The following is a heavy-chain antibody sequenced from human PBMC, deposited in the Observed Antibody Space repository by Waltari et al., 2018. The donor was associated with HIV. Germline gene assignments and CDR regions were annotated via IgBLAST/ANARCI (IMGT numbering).Heavy chain of an antibody. CDR1: GFTLSRYW. V-gene: IGHV3-74*01. CDR2: INSDGSTT. D-gene: IGHD1-26*01. J-gene: IGHJ4*02. CDR3: AKGGANPIDF. Sequence: EVRLVESGGGLVQPGGSLRLSCAASGFTLSRYWMHWVRQAPGKGLVWVSRINSDGSTTSYADSVKGRFTISRDNAKNTLYLQMNSLRAEDTAVYYCAKGGANPIDFWGQGTLVTVSS.